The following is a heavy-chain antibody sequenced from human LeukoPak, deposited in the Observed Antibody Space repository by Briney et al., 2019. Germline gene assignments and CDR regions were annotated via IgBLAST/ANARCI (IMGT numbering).Heavy chain of an antibody. J-gene: IGHJ4*02. V-gene: IGHV4-34*01. D-gene: IGHD5-24*01. CDR1: GGSISSYY. CDR2: INHSGST. CDR3: ARKGVEMSPGYYFDY. Sequence: SETLSLTCTVSGGSISSYYWSWIRQPPGKGLEWIGEINHSGSTNYNPSLKSRVTISVDTSKNQFSLKLSSVTAADTAVYYCARKGVEMSPGYYFDYWGQGTLVTVSS.